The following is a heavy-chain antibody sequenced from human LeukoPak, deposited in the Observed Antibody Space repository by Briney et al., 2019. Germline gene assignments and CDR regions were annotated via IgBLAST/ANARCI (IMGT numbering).Heavy chain of an antibody. CDR1: GFTFSSYW. V-gene: IGHV3-74*01. J-gene: IGHJ1*01. Sequence: PGGSLRLSCAASGFTFSSYWMHWVRQAPGKGLVWVSRINSDGSSTSYADSVRGRFTISRDNAKNTLYLQMNSLRAEDTGVYYCVGDGRDGYSIYFHHWGQGTLVTVSS. D-gene: IGHD5-24*01. CDR3: VGDGRDGYSIYFHH. CDR2: INSDGSST.